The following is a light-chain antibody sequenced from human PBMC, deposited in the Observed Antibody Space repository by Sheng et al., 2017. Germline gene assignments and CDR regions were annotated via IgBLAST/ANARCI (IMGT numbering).Light chain of an antibody. Sequence: EIQMTQSPSSQSAFVGDRLTITCQASQDISNHLNWYQQRPGKAPKLLIYDASNLEPGVPSRFSGSGSGTHFSFTISSLQPEDIATYYCQQYDSLPLTFGPGTKVDFK. V-gene: IGKV1-33*01. CDR3: QQYDSLPLT. J-gene: IGKJ3*01. CDR1: QDISNH. CDR2: DAS.